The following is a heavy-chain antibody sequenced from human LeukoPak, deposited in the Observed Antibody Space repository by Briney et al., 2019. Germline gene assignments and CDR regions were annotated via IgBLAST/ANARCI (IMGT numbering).Heavy chain of an antibody. Sequence: SQTLSLTCTVSGGSISSGGYYWSWIRQPPGKGLEWIGYIYHSGSTYYNPSLKSRVTISVDRSKNQFSLKLSSVTAADTAVYYCARGGWAMAFDYWGQGTLVTVSS. V-gene: IGHV4-30-2*01. CDR1: GGSISSGGYY. CDR3: ARGGWAMAFDY. CDR2: IYHSGST. J-gene: IGHJ4*02. D-gene: IGHD5-18*01.